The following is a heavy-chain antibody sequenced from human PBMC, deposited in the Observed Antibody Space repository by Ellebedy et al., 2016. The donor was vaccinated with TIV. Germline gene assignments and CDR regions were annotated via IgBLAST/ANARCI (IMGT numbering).Heavy chain of an antibody. Sequence: AASVKVSCKASGYTFTTYAIHWVRQPHGQSIEWIGWINGDNVNTKYSQKFKGRVTITRDTSASTSYMELSSLRSEDTAVYYCARAPSVDPHMDVWGQGTTVTVSS. D-gene: IGHD6-19*01. CDR1: GYTFTTYA. CDR2: INGDNVNT. V-gene: IGHV1-3*01. CDR3: ARAPSVDPHMDV. J-gene: IGHJ6*02.